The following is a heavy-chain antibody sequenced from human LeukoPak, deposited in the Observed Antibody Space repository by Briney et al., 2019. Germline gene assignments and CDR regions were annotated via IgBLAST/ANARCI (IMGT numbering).Heavy chain of an antibody. V-gene: IGHV4-30-2*01. J-gene: IGHJ4*02. D-gene: IGHD3-16*01. Sequence: SQTLSLTCAVSGGSISSAGYSWSWIRQPPGKGLEWIGYIYHSGSTYYNSSLKSRVTISVDRSKNQFPLKLTSVTAADTAVYYCARLGRYDYFIDYWGQGTLVTVSS. CDR2: IYHSGST. CDR1: GGSISSAGYS. CDR3: ARLGRYDYFIDY.